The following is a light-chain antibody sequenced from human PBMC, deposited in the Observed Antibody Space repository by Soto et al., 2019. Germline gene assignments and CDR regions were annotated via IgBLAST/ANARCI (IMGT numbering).Light chain of an antibody. J-gene: IGLJ1*01. Sequence: QSVLTQPASVSGSPGQSIAISCTGSSSDVGIYNYVSWYQQHPGKVPKLIIYEVTNRPSGGSNRFSGSKSGNTATLTISGLQAEDEADYYCSSYTTSSTRVFVTGTKLTVL. V-gene: IGLV2-14*01. CDR2: EVT. CDR3: SSYTTSSTRV. CDR1: SSDVGIYNY.